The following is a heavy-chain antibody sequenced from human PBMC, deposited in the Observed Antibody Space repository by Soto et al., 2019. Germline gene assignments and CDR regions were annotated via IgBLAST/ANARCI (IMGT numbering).Heavy chain of an antibody. CDR3: ARVGGILYGMDV. J-gene: IGHJ6*02. D-gene: IGHD3-16*01. CDR1: GDSFSTYA. Sequence: SVKVSCKASGDSFSTYAINWVRQAPGQGLEWMGGIIPVFGTKNYAQKFQGRVTITADKSTSTAYMELSRLRSDDTAVYFCARVGGILYGMDVWGQGTTVTVSS. CDR2: IIPVFGTK. V-gene: IGHV1-69*06.